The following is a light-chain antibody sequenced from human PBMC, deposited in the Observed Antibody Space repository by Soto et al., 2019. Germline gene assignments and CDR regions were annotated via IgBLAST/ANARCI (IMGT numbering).Light chain of an antibody. V-gene: IGLV2-14*03. J-gene: IGLJ3*02. CDR2: DVS. CDR3: SSFTTSTNLV. Sequence: QSALTQPASVSGSPGQSITISCAGSNSDVGAYNYVSWYQQHPGKPPKLIIFDVSNRPSGVSDRFSASKSGNTASLTISGLRAEDEADYYCSSFTTSTNLVFGGGTKLTVL. CDR1: NSDVGAYNY.